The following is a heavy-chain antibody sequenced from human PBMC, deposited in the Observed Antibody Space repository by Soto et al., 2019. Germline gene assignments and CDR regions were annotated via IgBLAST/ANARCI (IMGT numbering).Heavy chain of an antibody. D-gene: IGHD3-16*01. Sequence: QVQLVGSGGGVVQPGTSLRLSCAASGFTFSIYAMHWARQAPEKGLEWVAVISSAGTNKNHADSVRGRFSISRDNSNNMLHLQMDNVRVDDTAVYYCVRSNSEAGWGQFDYWGQGTLVTVSS. V-gene: IGHV3-30-3*01. CDR1: GFTFSIYA. CDR2: ISSAGTNK. CDR3: VRSNSEAGWGQFDY. J-gene: IGHJ4*02.